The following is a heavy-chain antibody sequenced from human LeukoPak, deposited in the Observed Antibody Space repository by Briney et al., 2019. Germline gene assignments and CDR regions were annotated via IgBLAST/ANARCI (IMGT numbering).Heavy chain of an antibody. Sequence: GASVKVSCKASGFTFTGYYMHWVRQAPGQGLEWMGWINPNSGGTNYAQKFQGRVTMTRDTSISTAYMELSRLRSDDTAVYYCARVRYYGSGSYYYYYGMDVWGQGTTVTVSS. CDR2: INPNSGGT. D-gene: IGHD3-10*01. J-gene: IGHJ6*02. V-gene: IGHV1-2*02. CDR1: GFTFTGYY. CDR3: ARVRYYGSGSYYYYYGMDV.